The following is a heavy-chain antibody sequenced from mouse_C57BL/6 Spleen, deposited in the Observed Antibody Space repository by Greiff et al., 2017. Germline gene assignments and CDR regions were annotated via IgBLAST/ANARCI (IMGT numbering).Heavy chain of an antibody. D-gene: IGHD1-3*01. V-gene: IGHV5-15*01. CDR2: ISNLAYSI. CDR1: GFTFSDYG. J-gene: IGHJ4*01. CDR3: ARTQTNGYYAMDY. Sequence: EVQLVESGGGLVQPGGSLKFSCAASGFTFSDYGMAWVRQAPRQGPEWVAFISNLAYSIYYADTVTGRYTIPRENAKNTQYLDMSSLRSEDTAMYYCARTQTNGYYAMDYWGQGTSVTVSS.